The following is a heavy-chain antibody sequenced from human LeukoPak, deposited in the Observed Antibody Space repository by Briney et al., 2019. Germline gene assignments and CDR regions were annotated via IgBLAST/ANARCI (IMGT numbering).Heavy chain of an antibody. CDR2: MNPNSGNT. V-gene: IGHV1-8*03. J-gene: IGHJ4*02. Sequence: ASVKVSCKASGYTFTGYYMHWVRQAPGQGLEWMGWMNPNSGNTGYAQRFQGRVTITRNTSISTVYMELSSLRSEDTAVYYCAVKYSSGWYNWNDDYWGQGTLVTVSS. D-gene: IGHD6-19*01. CDR3: AVKYSSGWYNWNDDY. CDR1: GYTFTGYY.